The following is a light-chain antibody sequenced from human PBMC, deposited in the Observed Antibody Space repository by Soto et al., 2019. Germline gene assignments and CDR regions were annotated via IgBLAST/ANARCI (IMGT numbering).Light chain of an antibody. CDR3: QQYDTYWT. V-gene: IGKV1-5*03. J-gene: IGKJ1*01. CDR2: KAS. CDR1: QSISNW. Sequence: DIQMTQSPSTQSASVGDRVTITCRASQSISNWLAWYQQKPGKAPKLLIYKASSLESGVPSRFTGSGSGTEFTLTISSLQPDDFATYYCQQYDTYWTFGQGTKVVIK.